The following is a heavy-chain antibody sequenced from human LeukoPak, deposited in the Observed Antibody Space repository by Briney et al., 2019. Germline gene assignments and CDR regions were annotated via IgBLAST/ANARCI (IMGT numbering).Heavy chain of an antibody. V-gene: IGHV1-18*04. D-gene: IGHD1-26*01. Sequence: VASVKVSCKTSGYTFTDHYIHWVRQAPGQGLEWMGWIDPYNGNTNYVQNLQGRVAMTTDASTSTAYMELRSLRIDDTAVYYCTRISDWSVGSFDIWGQGTVVTVSS. J-gene: IGHJ3*02. CDR2: IDPYNGNT. CDR3: TRISDWSVGSFDI. CDR1: GYTFTDHY.